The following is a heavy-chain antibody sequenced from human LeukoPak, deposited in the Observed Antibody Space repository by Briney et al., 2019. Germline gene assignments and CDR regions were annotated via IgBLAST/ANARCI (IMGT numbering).Heavy chain of an antibody. D-gene: IGHD3-22*01. CDR3: ARDRRKYNYDGSGYPPY. CDR2: ISSSSTTI. Sequence: GGSLRLSCAASGFTFSSYSMMWVRQAPGKGLEWVSYISSSSTTIHYADSVKGRCTISRDNAKNSVYLQMNSLRAEDTAVYYCARDRRKYNYDGSGYPPYWGQGTLVTVSS. V-gene: IGHV3-48*01. CDR1: GFTFSSYS. J-gene: IGHJ4*02.